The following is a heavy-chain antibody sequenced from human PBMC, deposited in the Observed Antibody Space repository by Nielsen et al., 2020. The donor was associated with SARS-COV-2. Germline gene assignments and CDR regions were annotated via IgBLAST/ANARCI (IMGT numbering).Heavy chain of an antibody. CDR3: AITSPTKTTVTLNWFDP. D-gene: IGHD4-17*01. Sequence: ASVKVSCKVSVYTLTELSMHWVRQAPGKGLEWMGGFDPEDGETIYAQKFQGRVTMTEDTSTDTAYMELSSLRSEDTAVYYCAITSPTKTTVTLNWFDPWGQGTLVTVSS. CDR2: FDPEDGET. V-gene: IGHV1-24*01. CDR1: VYTLTELS. J-gene: IGHJ5*02.